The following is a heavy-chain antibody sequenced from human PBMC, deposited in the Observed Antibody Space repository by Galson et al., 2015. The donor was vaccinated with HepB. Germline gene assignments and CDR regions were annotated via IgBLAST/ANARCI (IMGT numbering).Heavy chain of an antibody. J-gene: IGHJ4*02. Sequence: PLRLSCPDHGFDYRSYWLDWVREAQGKGLGCVAGIKEDGGEEYYAESVKGRYTISRDNAKNSLYLQMNSLRGADTAVYYCVRDVRHGNFDYWGQGTLVTVSS. CDR2: IKEDGGEE. V-gene: IGHV3-7*05. CDR1: GFDYRSYW. CDR3: VRDVRHGNFDY.